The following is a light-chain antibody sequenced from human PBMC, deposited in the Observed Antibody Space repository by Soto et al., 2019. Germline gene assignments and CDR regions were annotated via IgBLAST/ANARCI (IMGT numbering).Light chain of an antibody. Sequence: IQLTQSPSSLSASVGDTVTITCRPSQTISTYLNWYQHKPGKAPSLLIQAASTLLSGVPSRFSGYGSETEFTLTIRSLRPEDFATYYCQQSYRTPYTFGQGTRLEIK. CDR3: QQSYRTPYT. V-gene: IGKV1-39*01. CDR1: QTISTY. J-gene: IGKJ2*01. CDR2: AAS.